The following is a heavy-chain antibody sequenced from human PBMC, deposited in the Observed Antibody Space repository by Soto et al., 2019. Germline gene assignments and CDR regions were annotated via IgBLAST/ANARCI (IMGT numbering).Heavy chain of an antibody. J-gene: IGHJ5*02. CDR3: ARGRLEPNWFDP. D-gene: IGHD1-1*01. V-gene: IGHV1-69*13. CDR1: GGTFSSYA. Sequence: SVKVSCKASGGTFSSYAISWVRQAPGQGLEWMGGIIPILGTANYAQKFQGRVTITADESTSTAYMELSSLRSEDTAVYYCARGRLEPNWFDPWGQGTLVTVSS. CDR2: IIPILGTA.